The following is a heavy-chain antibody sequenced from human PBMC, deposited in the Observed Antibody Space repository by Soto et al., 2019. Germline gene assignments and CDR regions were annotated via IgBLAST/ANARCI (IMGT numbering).Heavy chain of an antibody. D-gene: IGHD6-13*01. J-gene: IGHJ6*03. Sequence: GGSLRLSCAASGFTFSIYGMHWVRQAPGKGLEWVSGINWNGGSTGYADSVKGRFTISRDNAKNSLYLQMNSLRAEDTALYHCARAVKSIAAAGPYYYYMDVWGKGTTVTVS. CDR1: GFTFSIYG. CDR2: INWNGGST. V-gene: IGHV3-20*01. CDR3: ARAVKSIAAAGPYYYYMDV.